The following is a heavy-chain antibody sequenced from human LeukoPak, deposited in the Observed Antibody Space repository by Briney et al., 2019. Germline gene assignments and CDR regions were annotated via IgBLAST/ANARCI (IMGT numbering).Heavy chain of an antibody. D-gene: IGHD4-11*01. CDR1: GGSISSYY. J-gene: IGHJ4*02. Sequence: SETLSLTCTVSGGSISSYYWSWIRQPAGKGLEWIGRIYASGSTNYNPSLKSRVTMSVDTSKNQFSLKLSSVTAADTAVYYCARESNPARPLDYWGQGTLVTVSS. V-gene: IGHV4-4*07. CDR2: IYASGST. CDR3: ARESNPARPLDY.